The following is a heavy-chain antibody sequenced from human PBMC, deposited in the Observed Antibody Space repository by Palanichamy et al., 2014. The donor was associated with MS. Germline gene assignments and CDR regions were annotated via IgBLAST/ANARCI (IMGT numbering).Heavy chain of an antibody. Sequence: QVQLAESGGGVVQPGRSLRLSCAASGFTFSSYAMHWVRQAPGKGLEWVAVISFDGSNKYYADSVKGRITISRDNSKNTVYLQMNSLRPEDTALYYCARDPYSRSSGWFDPWGQGTLVTVSS. CDR2: ISFDGSNK. V-gene: IGHV3-30-3*01. CDR1: GFTFSSYA. CDR3: ARDPYSRSSGWFDP. J-gene: IGHJ5*02. D-gene: IGHD6-6*01.